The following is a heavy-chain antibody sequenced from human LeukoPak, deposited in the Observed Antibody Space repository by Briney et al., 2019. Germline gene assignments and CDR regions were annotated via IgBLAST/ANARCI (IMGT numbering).Heavy chain of an antibody. CDR3: ARGSVVSPTHVPFY. CDR1: GYTFTDYY. V-gene: IGHV1-2*02. Sequence: GASVKVSCKASGYTFTDYYLHWVRQAPGQGLEWMGWINPNSGGTNYAQKFQGRVTLTRDTSISTAYMELSRLRSDDPAMYYCARGSVVSPTHVPFYWGQGTLVTASS. CDR2: INPNSGGT. J-gene: IGHJ4*02. D-gene: IGHD2-15*01.